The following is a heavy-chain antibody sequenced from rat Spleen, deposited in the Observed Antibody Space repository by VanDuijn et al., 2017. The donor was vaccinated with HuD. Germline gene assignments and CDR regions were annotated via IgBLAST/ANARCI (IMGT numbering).Heavy chain of an antibody. V-gene: IGHV5-31*01. Sequence: EVQLVESGGGLVQPGRSLRLSCVASGFTFNNYWMTWIRQAPGKGLEWIASITNTGDATFYPDSVKGRLTISRDDAQRTVYLQMNSLRSEDTATYYCTRDELGAGWFDYWGQGTLVTVSS. CDR3: TRDELGAGWFDY. J-gene: IGHJ3*01. D-gene: IGHD5-1*01. CDR1: GFTFNNYW. CDR2: ITNTGDAT.